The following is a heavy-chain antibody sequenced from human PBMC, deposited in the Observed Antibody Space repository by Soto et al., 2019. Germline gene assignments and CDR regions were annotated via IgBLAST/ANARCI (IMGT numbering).Heavy chain of an antibody. CDR3: ARAYYYDRSGYLDI. CDR2: IYHSGST. D-gene: IGHD3-22*01. CDR1: GYSISSGYY. Sequence: PSETLSLTCAVSGYSISSGYYWGWIRQPPGKGLEWIGSIYHSGSTYYNPSLKSRVTISVDTSKNQFSLKLSSVTAADTAVYYCARAYYYDRSGYLDIWGKGKLVTV. V-gene: IGHV4-38-2*01. J-gene: IGHJ3*02.